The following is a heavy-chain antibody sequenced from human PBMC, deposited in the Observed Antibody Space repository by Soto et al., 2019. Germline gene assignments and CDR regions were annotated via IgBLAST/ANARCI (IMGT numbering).Heavy chain of an antibody. V-gene: IGHV3-64D*06. CDR1: EHKCSHRA. CDR3: VKVSGYCTGGICFSYFDY. D-gene: IGHD2-15*01. J-gene: IGHJ4*02. CDR2: ISGSGGNM. Sequence: SASEHKCSHRALYWDPQPTGKEMQCVSSISGSGGNMSYAESVKGRLTISRDNSKHTLYRQMTRLSSEDSAVYYFVKVSGYCTGGICFSYFDYWRQGT.